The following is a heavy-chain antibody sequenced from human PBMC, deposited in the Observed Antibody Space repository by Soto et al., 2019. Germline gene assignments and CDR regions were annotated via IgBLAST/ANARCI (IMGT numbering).Heavy chain of an antibody. CDR3: AKNRFLGLATADY. V-gene: IGHV3-23*01. CDR2: ISGSGGST. CDR1: GFTFSSYA. Sequence: EVQLLESGGGLLQPGGSLRLSCAASGFTFSSYAMSWVRQAPGKGLEWVSAISGSGGSTYYADSVKGRFTISRDNSQNTLYLQMNSLRAEDTAVYYCAKNRFLGLATADYWGQGTLVTVSS. J-gene: IGHJ4*02. D-gene: IGHD3-16*01.